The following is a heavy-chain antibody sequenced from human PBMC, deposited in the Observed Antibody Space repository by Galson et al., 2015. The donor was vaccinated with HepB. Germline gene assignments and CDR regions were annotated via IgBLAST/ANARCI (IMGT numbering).Heavy chain of an antibody. J-gene: IGHJ4*02. Sequence: GRGPVWVSHINPDGTNVKYADSVKGRFTISRDNAKNTLYLQMNSLRDEDTAVYYCLHDSDGPDYWGQGTMVTVSS. V-gene: IGHV3-74*03. CDR3: LHDSDGPDY. D-gene: IGHD3-22*01. CDR2: INPDGTNV.